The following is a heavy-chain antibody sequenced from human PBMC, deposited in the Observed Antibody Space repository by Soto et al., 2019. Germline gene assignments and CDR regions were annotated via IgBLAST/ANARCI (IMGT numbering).Heavy chain of an antibody. CDR3: ATEYYYYDSSGYPEGAFDI. J-gene: IGHJ3*02. V-gene: IGHV1-69*13. D-gene: IGHD3-22*01. Sequence: SVKVSCKASGGTFSSYAISWVRQAPGQGLEWMGGIIPIFGTANYAQKFQGRVMITADESTSTAYMELSSLRSEDTAVYYCATEYYYYDSSGYPEGAFDIWGQGTMVTVSS. CDR1: GGTFSSYA. CDR2: IIPIFGTA.